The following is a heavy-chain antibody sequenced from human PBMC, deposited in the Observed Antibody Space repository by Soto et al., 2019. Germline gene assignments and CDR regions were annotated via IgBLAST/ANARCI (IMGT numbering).Heavy chain of an antibody. D-gene: IGHD3-10*01. CDR3: WAGDGLPRYY. V-gene: IGHV4-30-2*01. Sequence: QLQLQESGSGLVKPSQTLSLTCAVSGGSISSGGYSWSWIRQPPGKGLEWIGYIYHSGSTYYNPSPQEPVPLSISRAQDQFPPKVRSVTPADTAGFYCWAGDGLPRYYWGQGTLVTVSS. J-gene: IGHJ4*02. CDR1: GGSISSGGYS. CDR2: IYHSGST.